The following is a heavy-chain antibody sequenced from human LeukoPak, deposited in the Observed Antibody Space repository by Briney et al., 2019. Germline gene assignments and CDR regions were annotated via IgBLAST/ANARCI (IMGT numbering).Heavy chain of an antibody. D-gene: IGHD3-22*01. J-gene: IGHJ6*03. CDR2: ISSSSSTI. Sequence: GGSLRLSCAASGFTFSSYSMNWVRQAPGKGLEWVSYISSSSSTIYYADSVKGRFTISRDNAKNSLYLQMNSLRAEDTAVYYCARDGDYDSSGYYWGGHYYYYMDVWGKGTTVTVSS. CDR3: ARDGDYDSSGYYWGGHYYYYMDV. CDR1: GFTFSSYS. V-gene: IGHV3-48*01.